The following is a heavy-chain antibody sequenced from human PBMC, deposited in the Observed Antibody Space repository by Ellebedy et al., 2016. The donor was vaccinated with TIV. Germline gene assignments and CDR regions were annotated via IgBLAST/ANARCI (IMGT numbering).Heavy chain of an antibody. Sequence: MPSETLSLTCTVSGSSISSGYFWGLIRQPPGKGLEWIGSISQSGGTYYNLSLKSRVTISVDTSKNQFSLKMSSVTAADTAVYYCARDRGAASFDPWGQGTLVTVSS. V-gene: IGHV4-38-2*02. J-gene: IGHJ5*02. CDR2: ISQSGGT. CDR1: GSSISSGYF. CDR3: ARDRGAASFDP. D-gene: IGHD6-25*01.